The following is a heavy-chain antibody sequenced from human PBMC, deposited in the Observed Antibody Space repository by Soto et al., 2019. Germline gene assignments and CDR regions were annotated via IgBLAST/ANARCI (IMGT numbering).Heavy chain of an antibody. D-gene: IGHD3-10*01. CDR1: GFTFGTTD. V-gene: IGHV3-23*01. J-gene: IGHJ5*02. Sequence: QLLQSGGGLVQPGGSLTLSCAASGFTFGTTDMSWVRQAPGEGLECVSNIDGSGGITYYADSVKGRFTISRDNSRNTVYLQMNSLSGDDTALYYCVQNSGWFNTWGQGALVNVSS. CDR3: VQNSGWFNT. CDR2: IDGSGGIT.